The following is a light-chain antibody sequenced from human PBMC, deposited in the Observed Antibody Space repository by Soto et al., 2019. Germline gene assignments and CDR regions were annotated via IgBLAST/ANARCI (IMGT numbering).Light chain of an antibody. CDR2: GAS. CDR1: QSVSSN. Sequence: EIVLTQSPGTLSLSPGERATLSCRASQSVSSNLAWYQHKPGQAPRLLIYGASTRATGIPARFSGSGSGTDFTLTISSLEPEDFAVYYCQQHSHWPPWTFGQGTKVDIK. V-gene: IGKV3-11*01. CDR3: QQHSHWPPWT. J-gene: IGKJ1*01.